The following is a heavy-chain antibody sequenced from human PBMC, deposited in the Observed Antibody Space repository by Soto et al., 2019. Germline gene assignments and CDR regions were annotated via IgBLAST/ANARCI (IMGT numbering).Heavy chain of an antibody. D-gene: IGHD2-15*01. J-gene: IGHJ5*02. Sequence: EVQLLESGGGLVQPGGSLRLSCAASGFTFSNYAMSWVRQAPGKGLEWVSSITGSGDYTYYADSVKGRFTISRDNSKNTLYLQMNSLRAEDTAVYYCTSHSPEDMRRTWGQGTLVTVSS. CDR1: GFTFSNYA. V-gene: IGHV3-23*01. CDR3: TSHSPEDMRRT. CDR2: ITGSGDYT.